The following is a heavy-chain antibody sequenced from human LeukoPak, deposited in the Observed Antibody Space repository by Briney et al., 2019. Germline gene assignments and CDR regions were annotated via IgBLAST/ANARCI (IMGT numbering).Heavy chain of an antibody. CDR2: INHSGST. V-gene: IGHV4-34*01. Sequence: PSETLSLTXAAYGGSFSGYYWSWIRQPPGKGLEWIGEINHSGSTNYNPSLKSRGTISVDTSQNQFYLKLSSVTAADTAVYYCARADNYDFWSGYAANPDRPDAFDIWGQGTMVTVSS. CDR1: GGSFSGYY. J-gene: IGHJ3*02. CDR3: ARADNYDFWSGYAANPDRPDAFDI. D-gene: IGHD3-3*01.